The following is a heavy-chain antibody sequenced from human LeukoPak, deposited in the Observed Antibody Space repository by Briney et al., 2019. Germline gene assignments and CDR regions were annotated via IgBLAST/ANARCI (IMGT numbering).Heavy chain of an antibody. V-gene: IGHV3-7*01. D-gene: IGHD3-10*01. J-gene: IGHJ4*02. CDR1: GLFTFSRYW. CDR2: IKQDGSEK. CDR3: ARDTYGSGSYYNAPLDY. Sequence: PGGSLRLSCAVSGLFTFSRYWMSWVRQAPGKGLEWVANIKQDGSEKYYVDSVKGRFAISRDNAKNSLYLQLNSLRAEDTAVYYCARDTYGSGSYYNAPLDYWGQGILVTVSS.